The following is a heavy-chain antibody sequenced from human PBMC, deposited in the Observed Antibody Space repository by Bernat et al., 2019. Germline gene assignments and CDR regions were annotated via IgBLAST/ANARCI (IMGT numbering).Heavy chain of an antibody. CDR2: INPNTGDT. D-gene: IGHD3-16*01. V-gene: IGHV1-2*04. Sequence: QVQLVQSGTEVKNPEASVKVSCKASGYTFTGFYIHWVRQAPGQGLEWMGWINPNTGDTKYTQRFQGWVTMTRDTSISTAYMELSRPRSDDTAVYYGATSRGGKHWGEQSPLDIWGQGTLVIVSS. CDR1: GYTFTGFY. J-gene: IGHJ3*02. CDR3: ATSRGGKHWGEQSPLDI.